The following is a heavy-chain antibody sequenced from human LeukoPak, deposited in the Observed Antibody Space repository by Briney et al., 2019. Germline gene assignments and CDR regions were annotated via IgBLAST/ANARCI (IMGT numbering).Heavy chain of an antibody. D-gene: IGHD3-9*01. V-gene: IGHV4-59*13. CDR1: GVSISSYY. Sequence: SETLSLTCTVSGVSISSYYWSWVRQPPGKGLEWIGFIYYSGSTNYNPSLKSRVAISVDRSKNQFSLKLSSVTAADTAVYYCARVRSKEDILTGYYYFDYWGQGTLVTVSS. J-gene: IGHJ4*02. CDR3: ARVRSKEDILTGYYYFDY. CDR2: IYYSGST.